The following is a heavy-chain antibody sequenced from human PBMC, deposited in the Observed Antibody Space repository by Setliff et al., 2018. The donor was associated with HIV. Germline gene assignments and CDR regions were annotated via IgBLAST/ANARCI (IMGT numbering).Heavy chain of an antibody. CDR3: ARDPVSDNSATPYYFDY. CDR1: GDNFNSHS. Sequence: ASVKVSCKASGDNFNSHSISWVRQAPGQGLEWMGGIVPIFGTPNYAQKFKGRLTITADETTSTAYMELSSLRSEDTAVYFCARDPVSDNSATPYYFDYWGQGTLVTVSS. D-gene: IGHD2-21*01. CDR2: IVPIFGTP. V-gene: IGHV1-69*13. J-gene: IGHJ4*02.